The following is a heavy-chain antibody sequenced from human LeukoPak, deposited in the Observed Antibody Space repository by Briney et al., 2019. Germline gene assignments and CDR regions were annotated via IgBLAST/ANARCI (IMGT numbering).Heavy chain of an antibody. CDR2: INWNGGST. J-gene: IGHJ5*02. CDR3: ARAVTTYPPNWFDP. Sequence: GGSLRLSCAASGFTFDDYGMSWVRQAPGKGLEWVSGINWNGGSTGYADSVKGRFTISRDNAKNSLYLQMNSLRAEDTALYCCARAVTTYPPNWFDPWGQGTLVTVSS. D-gene: IGHD1/OR15-1a*01. CDR1: GFTFDDYG. V-gene: IGHV3-20*04.